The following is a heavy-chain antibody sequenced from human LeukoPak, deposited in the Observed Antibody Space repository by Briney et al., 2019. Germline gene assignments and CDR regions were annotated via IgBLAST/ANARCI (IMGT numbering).Heavy chain of an antibody. CDR3: ARSGGGGISY. Sequence: QSGGSLRLSCAASGFTVSTNYMSWVRQAPGKGLEWVSVLYSGGSTYYADSVQGRFTISRDNSKNTLYLQMNSLRADDTAVYYCARSGGGGISYWGQGTLVTVSS. V-gene: IGHV3-53*01. D-gene: IGHD4-23*01. CDR1: GFTVSTNY. CDR2: LYSGGST. J-gene: IGHJ4*02.